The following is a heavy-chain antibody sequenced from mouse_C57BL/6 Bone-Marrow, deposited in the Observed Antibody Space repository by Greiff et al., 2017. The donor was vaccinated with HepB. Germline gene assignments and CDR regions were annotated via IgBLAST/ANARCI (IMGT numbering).Heavy chain of an antibody. D-gene: IGHD2-12*01. CDR3: ARPLRTAAWFAY. CDR2: IYPGDGDT. Sequence: VQLQQSGAELVKPGASVKISCKASGYAFSSYWMNWVKQRPGKGLEWIGQIYPGDGDTNYNGKFKGKATLTADKSSSTAYMQLSSLTSEDSAVYFCARPLRTAAWFAYWGQGTLVIVSA. CDR1: GYAFSSYW. V-gene: IGHV1-80*01. J-gene: IGHJ3*01.